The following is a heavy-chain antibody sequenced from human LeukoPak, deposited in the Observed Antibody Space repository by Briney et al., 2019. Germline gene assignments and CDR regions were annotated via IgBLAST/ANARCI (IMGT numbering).Heavy chain of an antibody. Sequence: GGSLRLSCAASGFTFSSYAMHWVRQAPGKGLEWVALISYDGGNKYYADSVKGRFTVSRDNSKNTLYLQMNSLRTEDTAVYYCAREVEGIGYWGQGTLVTVSP. CDR1: GFTFSSYA. CDR3: AREVEGIGY. J-gene: IGHJ4*02. CDR2: ISYDGGNK. V-gene: IGHV3-30-3*01. D-gene: IGHD6-13*01.